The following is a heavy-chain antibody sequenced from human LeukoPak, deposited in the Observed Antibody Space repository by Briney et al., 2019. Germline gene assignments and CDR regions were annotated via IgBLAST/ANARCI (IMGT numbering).Heavy chain of an antibody. Sequence: GGSLRLSCAASGFTFSSCGMHWVRQAPGKGLEWVAFIRYDGSNQYYADSVKGRFTISRDNSKNMLYLQMNSLRAEDTAVYYCATSGYSSSWYVSWGQGILVTVSS. CDR1: GFTFSSCG. V-gene: IGHV3-30*02. CDR3: ATSGYSSSWYVS. J-gene: IGHJ4*02. D-gene: IGHD6-13*01. CDR2: IRYDGSNQ.